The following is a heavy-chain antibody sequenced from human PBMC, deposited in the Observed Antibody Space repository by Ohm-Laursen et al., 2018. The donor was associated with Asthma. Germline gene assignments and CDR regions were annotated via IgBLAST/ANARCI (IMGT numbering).Heavy chain of an antibody. CDR1: GDSISSGNNY. CDR3: ARTTYSSGWYRAFDI. D-gene: IGHD6-19*01. CDR2: IYYSGIT. V-gene: IGHV4-31*03. Sequence: SDTLSLTCTVSGDSISSGNNYWSWIRQHPVKGLEWIGYIYYSGITYSNPSLRSRVTISVDTSKNQFSLNLTSVTAADTAVYYCARTTYSSGWYRAFDIWGQGTMVTVSS. J-gene: IGHJ3*02.